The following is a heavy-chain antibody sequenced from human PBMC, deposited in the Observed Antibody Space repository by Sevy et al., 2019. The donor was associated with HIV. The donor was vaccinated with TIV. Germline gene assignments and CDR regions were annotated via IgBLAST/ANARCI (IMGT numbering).Heavy chain of an antibody. V-gene: IGHV3-21*01. Sequence: GGSLRLSCATSEFTFSSYSMNWVRQAPGNGLEWVSSISGGGTYIYYADSVKGRFTISRANAKNSLSLQMNSLRAEDTAVYYCARCTHDYGDYDRDAFDIWGQGTMVTVPS. J-gene: IGHJ3*02. CDR1: EFTFSSYS. D-gene: IGHD4-17*01. CDR2: ISGGGTYI. CDR3: ARCTHDYGDYDRDAFDI.